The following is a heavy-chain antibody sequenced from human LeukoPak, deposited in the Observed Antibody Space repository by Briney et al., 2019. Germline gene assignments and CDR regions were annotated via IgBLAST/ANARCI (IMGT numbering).Heavy chain of an antibody. J-gene: IGHJ5*02. V-gene: IGHV1-2*02. Sequence: ASVKVSCKASGYTFTGYYMHWVRQAPGQGLEWMGWINPNSGGTNYAQKFQGRVTMTRDTSISTAYMELSRLRSDDTAVYYCARDPDDYGDDGWFDPWGRGTLVTVSS. CDR3: ARDPDDYGDDGWFDP. D-gene: IGHD4-17*01. CDR2: INPNSGGT. CDR1: GYTFTGYY.